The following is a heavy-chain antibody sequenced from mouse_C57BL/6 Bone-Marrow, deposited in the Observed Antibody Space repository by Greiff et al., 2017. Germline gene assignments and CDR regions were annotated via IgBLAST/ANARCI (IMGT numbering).Heavy chain of an antibody. CDR1: GYTFTDYY. J-gene: IGHJ1*03. CDR2: INPYNGGT. CDR3: ARYEYYGSSYVEWYFDV. D-gene: IGHD1-1*01. Sequence: EVQLQQSGPVLVKPGASVKMSCKASGYTFTDYYMNWVKQSHGKSLEWIGVINPYNGGTSYNQKFKGKATLTVDKSSSTAYMELNSLTSEDSAVYYCARYEYYGSSYVEWYFDVWGTGTTVTVSS. V-gene: IGHV1-19*01.